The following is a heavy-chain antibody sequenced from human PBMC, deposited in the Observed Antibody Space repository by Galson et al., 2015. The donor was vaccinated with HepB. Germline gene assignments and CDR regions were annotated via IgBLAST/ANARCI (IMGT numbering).Heavy chain of an antibody. CDR2: MNPNSGNT. CDR3: ARGRDRGSSWYRGYYYYMDV. CDR1: GYTFTSYD. V-gene: IGHV1-8*01. J-gene: IGHJ6*03. Sequence: SCKASGYTFTSYDINWVRQATGQGLEWMGWMNPNSGNTGYAQKFQGRVTMTRNTSISTAYMELSSLRSEDTAVYYCARGRDRGSSWYRGYYYYMDVWGKGTTVTVSS. D-gene: IGHD6-13*01.